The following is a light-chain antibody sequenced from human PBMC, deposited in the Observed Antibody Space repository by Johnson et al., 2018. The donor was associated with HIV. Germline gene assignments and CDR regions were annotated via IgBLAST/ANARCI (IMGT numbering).Light chain of an antibody. CDR2: DNS. J-gene: IGLJ1*01. V-gene: IGLV1-51*01. CDR3: RTWDSSLSGYV. Sequence: QSVLTQPPSVSAAPGQKVTISCSGNRSNIGDNFVSWYQHLPGTAPKLLVYDNSKRPSGIPDRFSATKSGTSATLGITGLQTGDEADYYCRTWDSSLSGYVFGTGTKVTVL. CDR1: RSNIGDNF.